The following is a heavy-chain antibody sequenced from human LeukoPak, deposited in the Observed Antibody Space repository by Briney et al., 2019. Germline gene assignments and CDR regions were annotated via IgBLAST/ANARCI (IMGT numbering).Heavy chain of an antibody. CDR3: AKPKYSSGWYGDFDC. CDR1: GFPFSSYA. D-gene: IGHD6-19*01. CDR2: IRGTSPST. J-gene: IGHJ4*02. Sequence: GALRLSCAASGFPFSSYAINWVRPAPGKGLEWVSAIRGTSPSTYFADSVKGRFTISRDNSKNTVYLQMNSLRAEDTAIYYCAKPKYSSGWYGDFDCWGQGTLVTVSS. V-gene: IGHV3-23*01.